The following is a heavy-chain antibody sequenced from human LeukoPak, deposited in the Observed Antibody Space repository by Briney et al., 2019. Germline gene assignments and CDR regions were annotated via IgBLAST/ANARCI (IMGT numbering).Heavy chain of an antibody. CDR1: GASFSDYY. CDR3: AARRNWNDG. CDR2: ISHFGST. Sequence: SETLSLTCAVSGASFSDYYWNWLRQPPGKGLEWIGEISHFGSTDYNPSLKSRVTISVDTTKNQFSLQLTSVTAADTAVYYCAARRNWNDGWGQGTLVIVSS. V-gene: IGHV4-34*01. J-gene: IGHJ5*02.